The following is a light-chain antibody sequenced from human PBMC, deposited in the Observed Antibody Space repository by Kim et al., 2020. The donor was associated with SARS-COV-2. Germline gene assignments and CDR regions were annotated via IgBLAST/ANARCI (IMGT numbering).Light chain of an antibody. Sequence: QSALTQPASVSASPGQSITISCTGASSDLGAYNYVSWYQQHPGKAPKLMIFDVSNRPSGVSDRFSGSKSGNTASLTISGLQSEDEAAYYCSSYLPSSALVLFGGGTQLTVL. CDR2: DVS. CDR1: SSDLGAYNY. CDR3: SSYLPSSALVL. J-gene: IGLJ3*02. V-gene: IGLV2-14*03.